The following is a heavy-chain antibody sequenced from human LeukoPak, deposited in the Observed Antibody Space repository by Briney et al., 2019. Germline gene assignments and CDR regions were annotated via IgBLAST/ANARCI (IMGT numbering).Heavy chain of an antibody. Sequence: HPGGSLRLSCAASGFTFSSYAMSWVRQAPGKGLEWVSAISGSGGSTYYADSVKGRFTISRDNSKNTLYLQMNSLRAEDTAVYYCAKVQRITIFGVATYDPFVDYWGQGTLVTVSS. D-gene: IGHD3-3*01. CDR2: ISGSGGST. CDR3: AKVQRITIFGVATYDPFVDY. J-gene: IGHJ4*02. CDR1: GFTFSSYA. V-gene: IGHV3-23*01.